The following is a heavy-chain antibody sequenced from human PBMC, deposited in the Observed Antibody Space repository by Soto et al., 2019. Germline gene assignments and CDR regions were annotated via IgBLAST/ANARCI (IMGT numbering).Heavy chain of an antibody. CDR1: GGSISSGDYY. V-gene: IGHV4-30-4*01. Sequence: KASETLSLTCTVSGGSISSGDYYWSWIRQPPGKGLEWIGYIYYSGSTYYNPSLKSRVTISVDTSKNQFSLKLSSVTAADTAVYYCARDVRGDIVVVPAAMDWFDPWGQGTLVTVSS. J-gene: IGHJ5*02. CDR2: IYYSGST. CDR3: ARDVRGDIVVVPAAMDWFDP. D-gene: IGHD2-2*01.